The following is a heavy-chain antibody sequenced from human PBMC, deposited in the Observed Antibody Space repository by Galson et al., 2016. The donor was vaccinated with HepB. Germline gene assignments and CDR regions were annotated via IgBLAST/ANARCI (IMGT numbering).Heavy chain of an antibody. CDR2: ISGSGNTI. D-gene: IGHD1-14*01. CDR1: GFTFSDYY. V-gene: IGHV3-11*01. Sequence: SLRLSCAASGFTFSDYYMTWIRQAPGKGLEWVSYISGSGNTIYYADSVKGRFTISRDNARNSLYLQVNGLRADDTAVYYCARDRLTSVTRHWTGTTYSYYGMDVWGQGTTVTVSS. J-gene: IGHJ6*02. CDR3: ARDRLTSVTRHWTGTTYSYYGMDV.